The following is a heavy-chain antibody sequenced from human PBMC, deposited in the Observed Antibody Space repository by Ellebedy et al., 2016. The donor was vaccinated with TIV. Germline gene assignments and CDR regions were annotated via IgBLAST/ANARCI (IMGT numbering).Heavy chain of an antibody. V-gene: IGHV3-7*01. Sequence: PGGSLRLSCAVSGFTFSTSWMSWVRQAPGQGLEWVANMNGDGNERYYVDSVEGRFTTSRDNTRNSLYLQMNSLRADDTAVYYCTKDGSGTMNFWGQGTLVTVSS. J-gene: IGHJ4*02. CDR2: MNGDGNER. CDR1: GFTFSTSW. D-gene: IGHD1-1*01. CDR3: TKDGSGTMNF.